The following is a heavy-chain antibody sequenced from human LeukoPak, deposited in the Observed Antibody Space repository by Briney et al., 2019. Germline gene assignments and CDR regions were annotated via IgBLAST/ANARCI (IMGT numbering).Heavy chain of an antibody. V-gene: IGHV4-30-4*01. Sequence: SLTLSLTCTVSGGSISSGDYYWSWIRQPPGKGLEWIGYMYYSGSTYYNPSLKSRVTISVDTSKNQFSLKLSSVTAADTAVYYCARGGVYCSGGSCYPGAFDIWGQGTMVTVSS. CDR3: ARGGVYCSGGSCYPGAFDI. CDR2: MYYSGST. J-gene: IGHJ3*02. D-gene: IGHD2-15*01. CDR1: GGSISSGDYY.